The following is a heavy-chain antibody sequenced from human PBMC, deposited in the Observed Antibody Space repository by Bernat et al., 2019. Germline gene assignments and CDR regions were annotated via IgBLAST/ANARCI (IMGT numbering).Heavy chain of an antibody. V-gene: IGHV6-1*01. CDR3: ARGVGSSSWYGHTTALHNWFDP. J-gene: IGHJ5*02. CDR2: TYYRSKWYN. CDR1: GDSVSSNSAA. D-gene: IGHD6-13*01. Sequence: QVQLQQSGPGLVKPSQTLSLTCAISGDSVSSNSAAWNWIRQSPSRGLEWLGRTYYRSKWYNDYAVSGNSRIALNPDTSKNQFSLQLNSVTPEDTAVYCCARGVGSSSWYGHTTALHNWFDPWGQGTLVTVSS.